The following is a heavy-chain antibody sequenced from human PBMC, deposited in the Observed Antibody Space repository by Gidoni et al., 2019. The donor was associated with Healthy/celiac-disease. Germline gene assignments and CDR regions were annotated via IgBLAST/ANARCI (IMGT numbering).Heavy chain of an antibody. Sequence: EVQLLESGGGLVQPGGSLRLSCPASGFTFSSYAMSWVRQAPGKGLEWVSAISGSGGSTYYADSVKGRFTISRDNSKNTLYLQMNSLRAEDTAVYYCAKGYSSSSGYFDYWGQGTLVTVSS. CDR2: ISGSGGST. D-gene: IGHD6-6*01. CDR3: AKGYSSSSGYFDY. J-gene: IGHJ4*02. CDR1: GFTFSSYA. V-gene: IGHV3-23*01.